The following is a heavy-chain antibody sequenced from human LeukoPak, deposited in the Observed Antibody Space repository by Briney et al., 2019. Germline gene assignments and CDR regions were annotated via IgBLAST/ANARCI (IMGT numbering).Heavy chain of an antibody. V-gene: IGHV3-21*01. CDR3: ARATGARVDYFDY. Sequence: GGSLRLSCAASGFTFSSYSMNWVRQAPGKGLEWVSSISSSSSYIYYADSVKGRFTISRDNAKNSLYLQMNSLRAEDTAVYYCARATGARVDYFDYWGQGTLVTVSS. CDR1: GFTFSSYS. D-gene: IGHD1-26*01. J-gene: IGHJ4*02. CDR2: ISSSSSYI.